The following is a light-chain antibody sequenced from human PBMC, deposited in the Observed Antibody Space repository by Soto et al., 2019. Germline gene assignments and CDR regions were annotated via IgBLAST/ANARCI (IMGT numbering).Light chain of an antibody. Sequence: EIMLTQSPGTLSLSPGERATLSCRASQSVSSSFLAWYQQKPGQATRLLIYGASIRATGIPDRISGSGSGTDFTLTIIRLEPEDFAMNLCQHYGTSVWTFGQGTKVEIK. CDR1: QSVSSSF. V-gene: IGKV3-20*01. CDR3: QHYGTSVWT. CDR2: GAS. J-gene: IGKJ1*01.